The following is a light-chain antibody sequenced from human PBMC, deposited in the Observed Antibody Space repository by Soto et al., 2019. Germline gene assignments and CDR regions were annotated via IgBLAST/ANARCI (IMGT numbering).Light chain of an antibody. V-gene: IGKV3-20*01. CDR2: GSA. Sequence: EIVLTQSPATLPLSPGERATLSCRATERVSSNYLAWYQHKPGQAPRLLIYGSASRATGIPDRFSGSGSGTDFTLTISRLEPEDFAIYYCQQYGSSPFTFGPGTKVDI. CDR3: QQYGSSPFT. J-gene: IGKJ3*01. CDR1: ERVSSNY.